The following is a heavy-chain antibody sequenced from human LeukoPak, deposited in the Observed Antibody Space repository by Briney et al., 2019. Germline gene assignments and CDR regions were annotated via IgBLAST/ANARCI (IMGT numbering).Heavy chain of an antibody. Sequence: ASVKVSCKASGYTFTGYYMHWVRQAPGQRLEWMGWINPNSDVTNYAQKFQGRVTMTRDTSISTAYMELSRLRSDDTAVYYWAXXXXKSGSYDVGYYYYMDVWGKGTRSPSP. CDR3: AXXXXKSGSYDVGYYYYMDV. V-gene: IGHV1-2*02. CDR2: INPNSDVT. D-gene: IGHD1-26*01. J-gene: IGHJ6*03. CDR1: GYTFTGYY.